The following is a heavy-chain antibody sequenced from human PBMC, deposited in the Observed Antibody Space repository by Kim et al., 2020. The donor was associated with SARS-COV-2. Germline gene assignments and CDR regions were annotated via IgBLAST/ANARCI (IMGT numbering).Heavy chain of an antibody. V-gene: IGHV4-34*01. CDR1: GGSFSGYY. J-gene: IGHJ6*03. CDR3: ARRAIGGPGAAMDV. Sequence: SETLSLTCAVYGGSFSGYYWSWTRQPPGKGLEWIGEINHSGSTNYNPSLKSRVTISVDTSKNQFSLKLSSVTAADTAVYYCARRAIGGPGAAMDVWGNGTTVTVSS. CDR2: INHSGST.